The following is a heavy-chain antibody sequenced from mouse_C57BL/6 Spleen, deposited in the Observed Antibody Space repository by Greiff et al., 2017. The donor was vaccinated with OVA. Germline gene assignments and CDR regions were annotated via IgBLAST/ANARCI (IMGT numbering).Heavy chain of an antibody. CDR3: ARGSCGYVVFDY. D-gene: IGHD3-1*01. CDR1: GYTFTSYW. J-gene: IGHJ2*01. Sequence: QVQLQQPGAELVKPGASVKLSCKASGYTFTSYWMQWVKHRPGQGLEWIGEIDPSDSYTNYNQKFKGKATLTVDTSSSTAYMQLSSLTSEDSAVYYCARGSCGYVVFDYWGQGTTLTVSS. V-gene: IGHV1-50*01. CDR2: IDPSDSYT.